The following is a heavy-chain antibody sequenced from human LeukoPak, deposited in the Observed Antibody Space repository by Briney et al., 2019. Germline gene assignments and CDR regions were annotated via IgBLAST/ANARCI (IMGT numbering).Heavy chain of an antibody. J-gene: IGHJ5*02. CDR2: ISAYNGNT. CDR3: ARGVYYYDSSGYSLFSCRFDP. D-gene: IGHD3-22*01. CDR1: GYTSTSYG. Sequence: GASVKVSCKASGYTSTSYGISWVRQAPGQGLEWMGWISAYNGNTNYAQKLQGRVTMTTDTSTSTAYMELRSLRSDDTAVYYCARGVYYYDSSGYSLFSCRFDPWGQGTLVTVSS. V-gene: IGHV1-18*01.